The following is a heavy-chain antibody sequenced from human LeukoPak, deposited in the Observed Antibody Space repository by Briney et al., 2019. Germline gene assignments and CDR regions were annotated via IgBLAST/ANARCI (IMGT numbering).Heavy chain of an antibody. Sequence: GGSLRLSCAASGFTFSSYAMHWVRQAPGKGLEWVSSISSSSSYIYYADSVKGRFTISRDNAKNSLYLQMNSLRAEDTAVYYCARARPITMIVVVINSYGMDVWGQGTTVTVSS. CDR3: ARARPITMIVVVINSYGMDV. CDR1: GFTFSSYA. CDR2: ISSSSSYI. J-gene: IGHJ6*02. V-gene: IGHV3-21*01. D-gene: IGHD3-22*01.